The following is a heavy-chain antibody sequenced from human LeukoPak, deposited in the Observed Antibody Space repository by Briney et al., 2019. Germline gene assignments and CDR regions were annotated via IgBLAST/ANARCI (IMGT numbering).Heavy chain of an antibody. CDR3: AKVIYYDSSGYFFDY. J-gene: IGHJ4*02. V-gene: IGHV3-23*01. D-gene: IGHD3-22*01. Sequence: GGSLRLSCAAPGFTFSSYAMSWVRQAPGKGLEWVSAISGSGGSTYYADSVKGRFTISRDNSKNTLYLQMNSLRAEDTAVYYCAKVIYYDSSGYFFDYWGQGTLVTVSS. CDR2: ISGSGGST. CDR1: GFTFSSYA.